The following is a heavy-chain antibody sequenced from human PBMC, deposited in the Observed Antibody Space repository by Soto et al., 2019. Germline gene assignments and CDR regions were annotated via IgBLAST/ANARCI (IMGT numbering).Heavy chain of an antibody. V-gene: IGHV3-74*01. CDR1: GLTFINYW. Sequence: GGSLRLSCAASGLTFINYWMHWVLQAPGKGLVWVSRIHNDGSSTTYADSVKGRFTVSRDNAKNSLYLQMNSLRAEDTAVYYCARVPTTIAVAGTGYWGQGTLVTVSS. J-gene: IGHJ4*02. D-gene: IGHD6-19*01. CDR2: IHNDGSST. CDR3: ARVPTTIAVAGTGY.